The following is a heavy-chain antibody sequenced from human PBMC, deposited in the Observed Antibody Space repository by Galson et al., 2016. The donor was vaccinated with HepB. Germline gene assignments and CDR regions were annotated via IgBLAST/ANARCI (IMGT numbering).Heavy chain of an antibody. Sequence: TLSLTCTVSGGSISSDGHYWSWIRQHPGKGLEWIGYIYYSGSTYYNPSPKSRVTISVDTSKNQFSLRLSSVTAADTAVYYCAREELGRWGPGFDYWGQGTLVTVSS. CDR1: GGSISSDGHY. J-gene: IGHJ4*02. D-gene: IGHD3-10*01. CDR2: IYYSGST. V-gene: IGHV4-31*03. CDR3: AREELGRWGPGFDY.